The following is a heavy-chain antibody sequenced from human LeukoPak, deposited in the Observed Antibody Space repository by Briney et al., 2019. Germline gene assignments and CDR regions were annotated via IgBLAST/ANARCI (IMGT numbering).Heavy chain of an antibody. CDR3: ARAPPYGSGLYYFDY. Sequence: SETLSLTCAVYDGSLSGYYWGWIRQPPGKGLEWIGEINHSGSTNYNPSLKSRVSISIDTSKNQFSLNLTSVTAADTAVYYCARAPPYGSGLYYFDYWGQGTLVTVSS. V-gene: IGHV4-34*01. J-gene: IGHJ4*02. D-gene: IGHD3-10*01. CDR1: DGSLSGYY. CDR2: INHSGST.